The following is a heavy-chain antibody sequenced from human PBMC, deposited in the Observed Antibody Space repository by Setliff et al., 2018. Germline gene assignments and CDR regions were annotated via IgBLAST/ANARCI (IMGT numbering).Heavy chain of an antibody. CDR1: GGSISSGDYY. CDR3: ARSFSRREKFLLDY. Sequence: SETLSLTCTVSGGSISSGDYYWGWIRQPPGKGLEWVGNIGHTGSTNYNPSLKGRVTISMDTSKNQFSLKVSSVTAADTAVYYCARSFSRREKFLLDYWGQGALVTVSS. J-gene: IGHJ4*02. V-gene: IGHV4-39*07. CDR2: IGHTGST.